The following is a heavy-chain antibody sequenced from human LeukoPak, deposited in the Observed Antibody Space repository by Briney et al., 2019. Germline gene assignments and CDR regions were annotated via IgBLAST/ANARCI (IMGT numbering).Heavy chain of an antibody. CDR2: VSGSGGST. Sequence: PGGSLRLSCAASGFXFSSYAITWVRQAPGKGLEWVSAVSGSGGSTYYADSVKGRVTISRDNSKNTLNLQMNSLRAEDTAVYYCAKESRDDSSGYDYWGQGTLVTVSS. J-gene: IGHJ4*02. D-gene: IGHD3-22*01. V-gene: IGHV3-23*01. CDR3: AKESRDDSSGYDY. CDR1: GFXFSSYA.